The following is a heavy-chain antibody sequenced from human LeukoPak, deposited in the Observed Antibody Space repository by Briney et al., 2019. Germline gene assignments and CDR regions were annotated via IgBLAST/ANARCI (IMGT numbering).Heavy chain of an antibody. Sequence: SETLSLTCTVSSGSISGYYWTWIRQPPGKGLEWIGHIYYSESTDYNPSLKSRVTISVDTSKNLLSLKLHSVTAADTAIYYCARVANGYCGGGCYSNFRHFDYWGRGTLLTVSP. CDR2: IYYSEST. V-gene: IGHV4-59*01. J-gene: IGHJ4*02. CDR1: SGSISGYY. CDR3: ARVANGYCGGGCYSNFRHFDY. D-gene: IGHD2-21*02.